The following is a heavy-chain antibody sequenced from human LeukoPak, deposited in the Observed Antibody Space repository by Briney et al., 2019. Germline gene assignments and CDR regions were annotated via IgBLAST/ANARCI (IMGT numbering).Heavy chain of an antibody. V-gene: IGHV3-30-3*01. D-gene: IGHD2-2*01. CDR3: AREPPVTSCYDY. CDR1: GFTFSSYA. J-gene: IGHJ4*02. Sequence: PGGSLRLSCAASGFTFSSYAMHWVRQAPGKGLEWVAVISYDGSNKYHADSVKGRFTISRDNAKNTLYLQMNSLRAEDTAVYYCAREPPVTSCYDYWGQGTLVTVSS. CDR2: ISYDGSNK.